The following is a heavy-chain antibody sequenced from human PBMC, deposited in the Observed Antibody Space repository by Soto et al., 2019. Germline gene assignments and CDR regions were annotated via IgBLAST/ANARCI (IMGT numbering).Heavy chain of an antibody. CDR3: ARRFVVVLRVYAIVGPFDY. D-gene: IGHD2-8*01. CDR1: GGSFSGYY. Sequence: SETLSLTCAVYGGSFSGYYWSWIRQPPGKGLEWIGEINHSGSTNYNPSLKSRVTISVDTSKNQFSLKLSSVTAADTAVYYCARRFVVVLRVYAIVGPFDYWGQGTLVTVSS. J-gene: IGHJ4*02. V-gene: IGHV4-34*01. CDR2: INHSGST.